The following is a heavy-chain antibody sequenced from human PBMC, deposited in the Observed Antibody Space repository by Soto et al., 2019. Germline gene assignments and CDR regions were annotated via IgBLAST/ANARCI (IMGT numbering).Heavy chain of an antibody. V-gene: IGHV3-64D*08. CDR2: ISSNGGST. J-gene: IGHJ4*02. Sequence: GGSMRISCSACGLTFCSSAMHWVRQAPGKGLEYVSAISSNGGSTYYADSVKGRFTISRDNSKNTLYLQMSSLRAEDTAVYYCVKGSSSCSYWGQGTLVTVSS. CDR3: VKGSSSCSY. D-gene: IGHD6-13*01. CDR1: GLTFCSSA.